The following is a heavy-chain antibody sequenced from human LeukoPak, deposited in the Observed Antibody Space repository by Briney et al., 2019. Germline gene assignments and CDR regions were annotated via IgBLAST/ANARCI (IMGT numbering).Heavy chain of an antibody. Sequence: GGSLRPSCAVSGFTLAAYIMHWVRQAAGKCLEWVSLIRWDGGSTYYEDSVKSRFTISRDNSNNSLYLQMNSLRTEDTALYYCAKEGDGYHWGQGAMVTVSS. CDR1: GFTLAAYI. J-gene: IGHJ3*01. CDR2: IRWDGGST. CDR3: AKEGDGYH. D-gene: IGHD5-24*01. V-gene: IGHV3-43*01.